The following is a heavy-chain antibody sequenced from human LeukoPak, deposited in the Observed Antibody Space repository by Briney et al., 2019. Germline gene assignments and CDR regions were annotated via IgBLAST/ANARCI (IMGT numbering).Heavy chain of an antibody. CDR1: GFNFANHA. V-gene: IGHV3-23*01. CDR3: VREDTPATANY. CDR2: ISGVGDIT. D-gene: IGHD2-21*02. Sequence: GGSLRLSCAASGFNFANHAMSWVRQTAGKGLEWVSAISGVGDITYYADSVKCRFTISRDNSKDTLFLQMHSLRPGDTAVYYCVREDTPATANYWGQGTLVTISS. J-gene: IGHJ4*02.